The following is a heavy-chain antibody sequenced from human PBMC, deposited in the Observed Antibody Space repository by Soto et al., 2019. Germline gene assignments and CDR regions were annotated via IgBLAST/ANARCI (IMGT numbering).Heavy chain of an antibody. D-gene: IGHD4-4*01. J-gene: IGHJ4*02. Sequence: GGSLRLSCAASGFTFIGYAMIWVRQAPGKGLAWVSALSRRGGSKSYQESVTGRFTTSRDNSKTTLYLQMISLGAHDPAVYYRAKDGHHYSNPFDYWGQGTLVTVSS. V-gene: IGHV3-23*01. CDR3: AKDGHHYSNPFDY. CDR1: GFTFIGYA. CDR2: LSRRGGSK.